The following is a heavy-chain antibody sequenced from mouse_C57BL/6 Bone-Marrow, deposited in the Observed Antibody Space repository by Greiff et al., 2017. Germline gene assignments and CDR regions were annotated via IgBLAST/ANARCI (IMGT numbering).Heavy chain of an antibody. CDR3: SPHLDY. Sequence: EVQRVESGAELVRPGASVKLSCTASGFNITDDYMHWVKQRPEKSLEWIGWIDPENGDTDYASQFQGKATITADTSSNTAYLQLSSLTSEDTAVYYCSPHLDYWGQGTSVTVSS. J-gene: IGHJ4*01. CDR2: IDPENGDT. V-gene: IGHV14-4*01. D-gene: IGHD1-2*01. CDR1: GFNITDDY.